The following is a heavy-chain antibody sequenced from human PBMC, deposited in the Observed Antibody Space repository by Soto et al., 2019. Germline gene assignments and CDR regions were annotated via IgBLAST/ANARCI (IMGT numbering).Heavy chain of an antibody. CDR2: IIPIFGTA. J-gene: IGHJ4*02. V-gene: IGHV1-69*13. CDR3: ARSRAWEGDYFDY. D-gene: IGHD1-26*01. Sequence: SVKVSCKASGGTFSSYAISWVRQAPGQGLEWMGGIIPIFGTANYAQKFQGRVTITADESTSTAYMELSSLRSEDTAVYYCARSRAWEGDYFDYWGQGTLVTVSS. CDR1: GGTFSSYA.